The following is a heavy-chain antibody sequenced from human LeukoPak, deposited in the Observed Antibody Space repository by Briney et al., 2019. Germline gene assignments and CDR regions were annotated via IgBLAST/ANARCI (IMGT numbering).Heavy chain of an antibody. CDR3: ARKVREDFDY. CDR1: GYTFTGYY. D-gene: IGHD1-26*01. CDR2: MNPNSGNT. V-gene: IGHV1-8*03. Sequence: ASVKVSCKASGYTFTGYYLHWVRQATGQGLEWMGWMNPNSGNTGCAQKFQGRVTITRNTSISTAYMELSSLRSEDTAVYYCARKVREDFDYWGQGTLVTVSS. J-gene: IGHJ4*02.